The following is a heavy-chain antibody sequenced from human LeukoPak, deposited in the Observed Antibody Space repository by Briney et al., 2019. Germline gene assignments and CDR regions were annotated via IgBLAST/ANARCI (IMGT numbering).Heavy chain of an antibody. CDR3: AKSYSGNYNDAFGI. Sequence: GGSLRLSCTASGFTLSNSGMSWVRQAPGKGLDWVSGIPGSGGNTYYADSVRGRFTISRDNSKNTLYLQMNSLRAEDTAVYYCAKSYSGNYNDAFGIWGQGTMVTVSS. D-gene: IGHD3-3*01. V-gene: IGHV3-23*01. CDR2: IPGSGGNT. J-gene: IGHJ3*02. CDR1: GFTLSNSG.